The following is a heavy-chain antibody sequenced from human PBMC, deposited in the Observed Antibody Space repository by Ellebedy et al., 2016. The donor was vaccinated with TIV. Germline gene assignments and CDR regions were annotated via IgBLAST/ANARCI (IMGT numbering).Heavy chain of an antibody. D-gene: IGHD3-3*02. J-gene: IGHJ4*02. V-gene: IGHV3-7*01. CDR2: IKEDGSEK. CDR3: ARAHF. Sequence: PGGSLRLSCVASGFTFRSEWMSWVRQAPGKGLEWVANIKEDGSEKDYVDLVKGRFTISRDNAKNALYLQMNNRRVEDTAVYYWARAHFWGQGTLVTVSS. CDR1: GFTFRSEW.